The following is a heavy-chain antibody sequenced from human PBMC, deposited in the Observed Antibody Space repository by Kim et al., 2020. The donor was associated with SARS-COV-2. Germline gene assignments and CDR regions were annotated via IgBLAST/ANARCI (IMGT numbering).Heavy chain of an antibody. Sequence: GASLQISCKGSGYSFTSYWISWVRQMPGKGLEWMGRIDLSDSYAKYSPSFQGHVTISADKSISTAYLQWSSLKASDTAMYYCARHGHEYSTSSYYYYGMDVWGLGTTVTVSS. CDR1: GYSFTSYW. D-gene: IGHD6-6*01. CDR3: ARHGHEYSTSSYYYYGMDV. V-gene: IGHV5-10-1*01. CDR2: IDLSDSYA. J-gene: IGHJ6*02.